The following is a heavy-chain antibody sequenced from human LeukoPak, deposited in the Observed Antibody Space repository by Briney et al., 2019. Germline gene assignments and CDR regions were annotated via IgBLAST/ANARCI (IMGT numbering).Heavy chain of an antibody. CDR1: GFTFSSYW. V-gene: IGHV3-7*01. CDR2: IKKDGSEK. Sequence: PGGSLRLSCAASGFTFSSYWMSWVRQAPGKGLEWVANIKKDGSEKYYVDSVKGRFTISRDNSKNTLYLQMNSLRAEDTAVNYCARDSSGWSGYFDYWGQGTLVTVSS. D-gene: IGHD6-19*01. CDR3: ARDSSGWSGYFDY. J-gene: IGHJ4*02.